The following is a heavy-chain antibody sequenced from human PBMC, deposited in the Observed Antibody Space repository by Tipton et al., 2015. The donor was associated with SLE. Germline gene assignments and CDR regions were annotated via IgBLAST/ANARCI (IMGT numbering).Heavy chain of an antibody. CDR3: AKSVADRREAFDY. D-gene: IGHD6-6*01. V-gene: IGHV3-21*03. CDR1: GFTFSSYS. Sequence: SLRLSCAASGFTFSSYSMNWVRQAPGKGLEWVSSISSDSSFIYDAESAKGRFTVSRDNARNSLYLQMNSLRAEDTAVYYCAKSVADRREAFDYWGQGTLVTVSS. J-gene: IGHJ4*02. CDR2: ISSDSSFI.